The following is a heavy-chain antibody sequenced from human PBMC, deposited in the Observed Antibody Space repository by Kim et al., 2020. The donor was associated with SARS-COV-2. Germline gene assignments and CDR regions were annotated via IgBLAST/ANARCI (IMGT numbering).Heavy chain of an antibody. CDR2: ISSSSSTV. CDR1: GFNFNSYS. CDR3: ARCPLSMTMVRGMITTTLFDYYNMNA. V-gene: IGHV3-48*02. J-gene: IGHJ6*02. Sequence: GGSLRLSCTVSGFNFNSYSMNWVRQAPGKGLEWVSYISSSSSTVYYAGSVRGRFTISRDNAKNSLFLQMNSLRDDDTAVYYCARCPLSMTMVRGMITTTLFDYYNMNAWGQGTPVNVAS. D-gene: IGHD3-10*01.